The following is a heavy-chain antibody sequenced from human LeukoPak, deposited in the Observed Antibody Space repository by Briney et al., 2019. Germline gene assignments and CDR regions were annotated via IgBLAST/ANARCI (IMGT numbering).Heavy chain of an antibody. CDR3: ASSATGGDYFDY. D-gene: IGHD2-8*02. V-gene: IGHV1-8*01. CDR1: GYTFTSYD. Sequence: ASVKVSCKASGYTFTSYDINWVRQATGQGLEWMGWMNPNSGNTGYAQKFQGRVTMTRNTSISTAYMELSSLRSEDTAVYYCASSATGGDYFDYWGQGTLVTVSS. J-gene: IGHJ4*02. CDR2: MNPNSGNT.